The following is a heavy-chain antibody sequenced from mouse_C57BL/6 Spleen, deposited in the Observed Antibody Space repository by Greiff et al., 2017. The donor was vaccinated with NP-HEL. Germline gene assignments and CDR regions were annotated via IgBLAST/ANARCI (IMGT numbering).Heavy chain of an antibody. V-gene: IGHV1-82*01. CDR3: ARDTTVEDY. Sequence: VQLQQSGPELVKPGASVKISCKASGYAFSSSWMNWVKQRPGKGLEWIGRIYPGDGDTNYNGKFKGKATLTADKSSSTAYMQLSSLTSDDSAVYFCARDTTVEDYWGQGTTLTVSS. CDR1: GYAFSSSW. D-gene: IGHD1-1*01. J-gene: IGHJ2*01. CDR2: IYPGDGDT.